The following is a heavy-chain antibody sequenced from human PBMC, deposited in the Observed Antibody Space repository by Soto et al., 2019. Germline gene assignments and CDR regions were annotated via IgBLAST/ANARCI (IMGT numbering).Heavy chain of an antibody. J-gene: IGHJ5*02. V-gene: IGHV5-51*01. CDR2: IYPGDSDT. D-gene: IGHD6-6*01. CDR3: ACLGGGGAARGLGWFDP. Sequence: GESLTISCEGSGYSFTSYWIGWVRQMPGKGLEWMGIIYPGDSDTRYSPSFQGQVTISADKSISTAYTQWTSLTASDTAMYYCACLGGGGAARGLGWFDPWGQGTLVTVSS. CDR1: GYSFTSYW.